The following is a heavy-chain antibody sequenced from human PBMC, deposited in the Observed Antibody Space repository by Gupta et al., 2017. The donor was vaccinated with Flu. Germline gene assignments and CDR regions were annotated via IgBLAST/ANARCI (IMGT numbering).Heavy chain of an antibody. Sequence: QVQLVQSGAEVKKPGASVKVSCKASGYTFTGYYMHWVRQAPGQGLEWMGWINPNSGGTNYAQKFQGRVTMTRDTSISTAYMELSRLRSDDTAVYYCAREGSDTAMGGACDYWGQGTLVTVSS. V-gene: IGHV1-2*02. J-gene: IGHJ4*02. D-gene: IGHD5-18*01. CDR3: AREGSDTAMGGACDY. CDR2: INPNSGGT. CDR1: GYTFTGYY.